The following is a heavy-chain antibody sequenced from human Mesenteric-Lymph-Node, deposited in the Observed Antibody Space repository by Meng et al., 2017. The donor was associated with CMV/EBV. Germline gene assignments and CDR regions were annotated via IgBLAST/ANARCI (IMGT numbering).Heavy chain of an antibody. CDR3: ARRPHYDPGFDY. CDR1: GGSFSGYY. V-gene: IGHV4-34*01. J-gene: IGHJ4*02. D-gene: IGHD3-3*01. Sequence: SETLSLTCAVYGGSFSGYYWSWIRQPPGKGLEWIGEINHSGSTNYNPSLKSGVTISVDTSKNQFSLNLGSVTAADTAVYYCARRPHYDPGFDYWGQGTLVTVSS. CDR2: INHSGST.